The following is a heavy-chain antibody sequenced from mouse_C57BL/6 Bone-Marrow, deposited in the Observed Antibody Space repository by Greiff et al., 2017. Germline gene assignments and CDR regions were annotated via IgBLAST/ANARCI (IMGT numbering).Heavy chain of an antibody. D-gene: IGHD2-2*01. CDR1: GFNIKDDY. CDR2: IDPENGDT. CDR3: TLWLRRGFAY. J-gene: IGHJ3*01. Sequence: EVKLVESGAELVRPGASVKLSCTASGFNIKDDYMHWVKQRPEQGLEWIGWIDPENGDTEYASKFQGKATITADTSSNTAYLQLSSLTSEDTAVYYCTLWLRRGFAYWGQGTLVTVSA. V-gene: IGHV14-4*01.